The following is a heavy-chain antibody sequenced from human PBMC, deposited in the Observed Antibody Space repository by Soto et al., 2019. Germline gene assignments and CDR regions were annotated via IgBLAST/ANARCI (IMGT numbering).Heavy chain of an antibody. V-gene: IGHV4-39*01. CDR3: ARQPLHRVGSSISTLDI. CDR2: VSFGRDT. D-gene: IGHD1-26*01. J-gene: IGHJ3*02. CDR1: STTTFSSNAY. Sequence: SYSLSRTSTASSTTTFSSNAYWVWIRKSPGTGLEWIGSVSFGRDTYFNPSLKSRLTISADTSKNEISLNLNSVTAADTAVYYCARQPLHRVGSSISTLDIWGQGTVVT.